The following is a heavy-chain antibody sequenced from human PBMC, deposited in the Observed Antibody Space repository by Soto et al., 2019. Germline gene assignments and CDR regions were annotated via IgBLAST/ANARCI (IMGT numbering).Heavy chain of an antibody. CDR1: GFTFSDYY. D-gene: IGHD3-22*01. Sequence: QVQLVESGGGVVKTSGSLRIACAASGFTFSDYYMSWVRQAPGKGLEWVSYISSSGNTIYYADSVKDRFTISRDNAKNSVYLQMNSLRAEDTALYFCAKMSSENYYDPVFSWGQGTLVTVSS. V-gene: IGHV3-11*01. CDR3: AKMSSENYYDPVFS. J-gene: IGHJ5*02. CDR2: ISSSGNTI.